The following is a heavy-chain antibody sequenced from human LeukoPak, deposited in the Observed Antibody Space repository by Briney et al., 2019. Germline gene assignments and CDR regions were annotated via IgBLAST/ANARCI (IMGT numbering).Heavy chain of an antibody. J-gene: IGHJ4*02. Sequence: GGSLRLSCAASGFTFSSQNMNWARQAPGKGLEWVAYISTSDDSTKYADSVEGRFTISRDNAENSLYLLMNRLRVEDTAVYYCVKNGWLDYWGQGILVTVSS. CDR3: VKNGWLDY. V-gene: IGHV3-21*06. D-gene: IGHD6-19*01. CDR1: GFTFSSQN. CDR2: ISTSDDST.